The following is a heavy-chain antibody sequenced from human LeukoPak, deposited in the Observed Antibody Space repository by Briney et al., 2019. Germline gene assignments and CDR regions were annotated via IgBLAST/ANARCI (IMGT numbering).Heavy chain of an antibody. CDR2: IKQDGSER. Sequence: GASLRLSCAASGFTYTNYWVSWFRQAPGQGLERVASIKQDGSERYYVDSVKGRFTISRDNAKNSLFLQLSSLRVEDTAVYYCARGSMHVYHLYTDYWGQGTLVTVSP. D-gene: IGHD3-16*01. CDR1: GFTYTNYW. V-gene: IGHV3-7*01. J-gene: IGHJ4*02. CDR3: ARGSMHVYHLYTDY.